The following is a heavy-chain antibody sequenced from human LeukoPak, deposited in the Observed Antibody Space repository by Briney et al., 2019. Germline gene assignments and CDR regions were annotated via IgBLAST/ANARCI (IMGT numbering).Heavy chain of an antibody. D-gene: IGHD6-13*01. V-gene: IGHV3-23*01. CDR1: GFTFSSYA. Sequence: PGASLRLSCAASGFTFSSYAMSWVRQAPGKGLEWVSAISCSGGSTYYADSVKGRFTISSDNSKNRMYLQMKSLRAEDTAVYYCAKEIIGSSSWYSPAFDVCGQGTMLTVSS. CDR3: AKEIIGSSSWYSPAFDV. J-gene: IGHJ3*01. CDR2: ISCSGGST.